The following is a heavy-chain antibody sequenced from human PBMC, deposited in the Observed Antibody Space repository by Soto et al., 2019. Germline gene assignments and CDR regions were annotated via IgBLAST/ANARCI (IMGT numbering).Heavy chain of an antibody. J-gene: IGHJ5*02. V-gene: IGHV3-7*01. Sequence: GGSLRLSCAASGFTFSSYWMSWVRQAPGKGLEWVANIKQDGSEKYYVDSVKGRFTISRDNAKNSLYLQMNSLRAEDTAAYYCARVQPQGVVATHYNWFDPWGQGTLVTVSS. D-gene: IGHD5-12*01. CDR1: GFTFSSYW. CDR2: IKQDGSEK. CDR3: ARVQPQGVVATHYNWFDP.